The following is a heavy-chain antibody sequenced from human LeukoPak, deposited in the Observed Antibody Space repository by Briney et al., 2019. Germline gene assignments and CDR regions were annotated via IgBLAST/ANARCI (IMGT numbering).Heavy chain of an antibody. CDR3: ARAIVVVPAASFDY. Sequence: ASVKVSCKASGYTFTGYYMHWVRQAPGQGLEWMGWINPNSGGTNYAQKFQGRVTMTRDTSISTACMELSRLRSDDTAVYYCARAIVVVPAASFDYWGQGTLVTVSS. J-gene: IGHJ4*02. CDR2: INPNSGGT. D-gene: IGHD2-2*01. V-gene: IGHV1-2*02. CDR1: GYTFTGYY.